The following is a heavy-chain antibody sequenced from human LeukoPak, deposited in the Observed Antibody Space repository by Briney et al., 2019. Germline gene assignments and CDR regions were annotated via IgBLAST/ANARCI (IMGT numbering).Heavy chain of an antibody. D-gene: IGHD6-25*01. CDR3: AISATARGGFDF. V-gene: IGHV3-7*01. J-gene: IGHJ4*02. CDR2: IKQDGSEK. Sequence: PGGSLRLSCAASGFTFSSYWMSWVRQAPGKGLEGVANIKQDGSEKYYVDSVKGRFTISRNNAKNSLLLQMNSLRAEDTAVYFCAISATARGGFDFWGQGTLVTVSS. CDR1: GFTFSSYW.